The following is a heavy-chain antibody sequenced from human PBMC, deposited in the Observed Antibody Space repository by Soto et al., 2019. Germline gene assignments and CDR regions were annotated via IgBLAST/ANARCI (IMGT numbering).Heavy chain of an antibody. J-gene: IGHJ6*02. CDR3: ARRGYSSPSWPGIMDI. CDR1: GYSFTSYW. Sequence: GESLKIPRKGSGYSFTSYWNSWVRQMPGKGLEWMGRIDPSDSYTNYSPSFQGHVTISADKSISTAYLQWSSLKASDTAMYYCARRGYSSPSWPGIMDIWGQGTTVTVSS. CDR2: IDPSDSYT. D-gene: IGHD6-6*01. V-gene: IGHV5-10-1*01.